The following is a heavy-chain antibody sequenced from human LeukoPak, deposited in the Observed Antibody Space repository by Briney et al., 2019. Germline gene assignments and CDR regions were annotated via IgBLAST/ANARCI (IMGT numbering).Heavy chain of an antibody. Sequence: GASVKVSCKASGGTFSSYAISWVRQAPGQGLEWMGGIIPIFGTANYAQKFQGRVTITADKSTSTAYMELSSLRSEDTAVYYCARLYYYDSSGYSHNDAFDIWGQGTMVTVSS. J-gene: IGHJ3*02. V-gene: IGHV1-69*06. CDR1: GGTFSSYA. CDR2: IIPIFGTA. CDR3: ARLYYYDSSGYSHNDAFDI. D-gene: IGHD3-22*01.